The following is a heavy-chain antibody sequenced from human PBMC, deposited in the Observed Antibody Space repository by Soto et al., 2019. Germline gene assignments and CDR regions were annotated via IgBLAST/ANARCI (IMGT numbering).Heavy chain of an antibody. CDR3: ARGGDFWSGLYYYYGMDV. CDR1: GYSISSGYY. CDR2: IYHSGST. V-gene: IGHV4-38-2*01. D-gene: IGHD3-3*01. Sequence: PSETLSLTCAVSGYSISSGYYWGWIRQPPGKGLEWIGSIYHSGSTYYNPPLKSRVTISVDTSKNQFSLKLSSVTAADTAVYYCARGGDFWSGLYYYYGMDVWGQGTTVTVSS. J-gene: IGHJ6*02.